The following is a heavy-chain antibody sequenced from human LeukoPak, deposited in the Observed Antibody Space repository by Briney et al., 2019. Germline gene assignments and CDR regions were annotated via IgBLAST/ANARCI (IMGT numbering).Heavy chain of an antibody. Sequence: GASVKVSCKASGYTFTGYYMHWVRQAPGQGLEWMGWINPNSGGTNYAQKFQGRVTMTRDTSISTAYMEPSRLRSDDTAVYYCASKGLWFGELLEPHAFDNWGQGTMVTVSS. J-gene: IGHJ3*02. D-gene: IGHD3-10*01. CDR1: GYTFTGYY. CDR3: ASKGLWFGELLEPHAFDN. V-gene: IGHV1-2*02. CDR2: INPNSGGT.